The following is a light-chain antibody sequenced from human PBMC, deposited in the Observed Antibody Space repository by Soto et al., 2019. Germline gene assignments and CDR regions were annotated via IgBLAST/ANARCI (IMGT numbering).Light chain of an antibody. CDR2: VAS. CDR3: QQYGSSQYT. CDR1: QSVSSS. Sequence: EIVLTQSPGTLSLSPGERATLSCRASQSVSSSLAWYQHKPGQAPRLLIYVASSRATGIPDRFSGSGSGTDFTLTISRLEPEDFAVYYCQQYGSSQYTLGQGTKREIK. V-gene: IGKV3-20*01. J-gene: IGKJ2*01.